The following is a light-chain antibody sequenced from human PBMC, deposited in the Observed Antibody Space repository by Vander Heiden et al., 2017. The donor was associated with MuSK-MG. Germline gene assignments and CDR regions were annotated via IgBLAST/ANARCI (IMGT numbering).Light chain of an antibody. CDR2: STS. CDR1: TGAVTSGHY. J-gene: IGLJ2*01. CDR3: PLYYGGSVV. Sequence: VSPGGTVTRTCASTTGAVTSGHYPNWLQQKPGQPPRALIYSTSKKYSGTPARVSGSLLGGTAALTLSGVQPEDEANYYSPLYYGGSVVFGGGTKLTVL. V-gene: IGLV7-43*01.